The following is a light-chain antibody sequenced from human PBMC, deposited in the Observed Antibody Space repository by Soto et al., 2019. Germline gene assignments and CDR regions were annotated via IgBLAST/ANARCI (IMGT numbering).Light chain of an antibody. CDR3: CSYTGSTTLV. Sequence: QSALTQPASVSGSPGQSITISCTGSSSDIGSYNLVSWYQQHPGKAPKLMIYEGSKRLSGVSNRFSGSKSGNTASLTISGLQAEDEADYHCCSYTGSTTLVFGGGTKLTVL. J-gene: IGLJ2*01. CDR2: EGS. V-gene: IGLV2-23*01. CDR1: SSDIGSYNL.